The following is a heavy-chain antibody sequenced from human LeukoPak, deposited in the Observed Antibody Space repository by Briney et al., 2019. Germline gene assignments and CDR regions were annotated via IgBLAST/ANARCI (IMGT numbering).Heavy chain of an antibody. CDR2: IYYSGST. J-gene: IGHJ4*02. CDR1: GGSISSYY. D-gene: IGHD3-10*01. V-gene: IGHV4-59*01. CDR3: ARVSRGSADY. Sequence: PSETLSLTCTVSGGSISSYYWSWIRQPPGKGLEWIGYIYYSGSTNYNPSLKSRVTISVDTSKNQFSLKLSSVTAADTAVYYRARVSRGSADYWGQGTLVTVSS.